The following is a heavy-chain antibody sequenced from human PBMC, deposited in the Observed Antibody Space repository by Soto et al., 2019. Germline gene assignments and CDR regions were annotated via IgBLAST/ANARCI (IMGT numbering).Heavy chain of an antibody. CDR2: ISSSSSTI. CDR3: ARGATLRFLEWCPNDY. J-gene: IGHJ4*02. V-gene: IGHV3-48*02. CDR1: GFTFSSYS. Sequence: EVQLVESGGGLVQPGGSLRLSCAASGFTFSSYSMNWVRQAPGKGLEWVSYISSSSSTIYYADSVKGRFTISRDNAKNSLYLQMNSLRDEDTAVYYCARGATLRFLEWCPNDYWGQGTLVTVSS. D-gene: IGHD3-3*01.